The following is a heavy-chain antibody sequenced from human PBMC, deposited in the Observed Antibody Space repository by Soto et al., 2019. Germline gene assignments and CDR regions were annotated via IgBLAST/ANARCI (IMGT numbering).Heavy chain of an antibody. CDR1: GYTFTSYG. CDR2: ISAYNGNT. Sequence: QVQLVQSGAEVKKPGASVKVSCKASGYTFTSYGISWVRQAPGQGLEWMGWISAYNGNTNYAQKLQGRVTMTTDTTTSTAYMELRSLRSDDTAVYYCARDGETGSSSSGGGVGYYYYMDVWGKGTTVTVSS. D-gene: IGHD6-6*01. V-gene: IGHV1-18*01. J-gene: IGHJ6*03. CDR3: ARDGETGSSSSGGGVGYYYYMDV.